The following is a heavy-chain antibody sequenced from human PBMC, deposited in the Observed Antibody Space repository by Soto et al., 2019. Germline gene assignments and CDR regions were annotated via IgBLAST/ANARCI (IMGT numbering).Heavy chain of an antibody. CDR1: GFTFSSYA. CDR3: GKDPNGDYVGAFDM. J-gene: IGHJ3*02. D-gene: IGHD4-17*01. Sequence: EVQLLESGGGLVQPGGSLRLSCAASGFTFSSYAMSWVRQAPGKGLEWVSGISGSGGSTYYADSVKGRFTISRDNSKNTLYMQMNSLIAEDTAVYYCGKDPNGDYVGAFDMWGQGTMVTVSS. CDR2: ISGSGGST. V-gene: IGHV3-23*01.